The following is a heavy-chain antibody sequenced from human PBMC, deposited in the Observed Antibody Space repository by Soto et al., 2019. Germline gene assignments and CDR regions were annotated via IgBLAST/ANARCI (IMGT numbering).Heavy chain of an antibody. V-gene: IGHV5-51*01. J-gene: IGHJ5*02. CDR2: IHPGDSDT. CDR3: ARHNRYSSTWFEGWFDP. CDR1: GYSFTNYW. D-gene: IGHD6-13*01. Sequence: PGEALKISCQGSGYSFTNYWVGWVRQIPGRGLEWMGIIHPGDSDTRYSPFFQGQVTISADKSISTAYLQWSSLKASDTAMYYCARHNRYSSTWFEGWFDPWGQGTLVTVSS.